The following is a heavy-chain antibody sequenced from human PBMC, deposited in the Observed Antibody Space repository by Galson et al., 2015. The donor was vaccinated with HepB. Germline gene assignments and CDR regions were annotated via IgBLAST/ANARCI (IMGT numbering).Heavy chain of an antibody. Sequence: LRLSCAASGFTFSSYGMHWVRQAPGKGLEWVAFIRYAGSNKYYADSVTGRFTISRDNSKNTLYLQMNSLRAQDTAVYYCAKDLYYGGDCSNPYYHYGMDVWGQGTTVTVSS. CDR1: GFTFSSYG. CDR3: AKDLYYGGDCSNPYYHYGMDV. CDR2: IRYAGSNK. V-gene: IGHV3-30*02. J-gene: IGHJ6*02. D-gene: IGHD2-21*02.